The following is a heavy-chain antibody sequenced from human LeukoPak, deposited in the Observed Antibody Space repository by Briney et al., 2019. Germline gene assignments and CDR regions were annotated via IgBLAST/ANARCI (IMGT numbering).Heavy chain of an antibody. Sequence: PSETLSLTCAVYGGSFSGYYWSWIRQPPGKGLEWIGEINHSGSTNYNPSLKRRVTISVDTSKNQFSLKLSSVTAADTAVYYCARGPLTLTLITTTIIVTGRGGWFDPWGQGTLVTVSS. J-gene: IGHJ5*02. CDR1: GGSFSGYY. D-gene: IGHD3-22*01. CDR2: INHSGST. CDR3: ARGPLTLTLITTTIIVTGRGGWFDP. V-gene: IGHV4-34*01.